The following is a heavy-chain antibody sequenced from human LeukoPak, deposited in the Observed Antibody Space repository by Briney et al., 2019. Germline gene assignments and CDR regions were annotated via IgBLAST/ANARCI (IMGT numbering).Heavy chain of an antibody. Sequence: GGSLRLSCAASGFTFSTYAMHWVRQAPGKGLEYVSSVSSNVYSTHYADSVKGRFAISRDNSKNTLYLQMSSLRTEDTAVYYCVKDSKSSGWYVPPNFDYWGQGTLVTVSS. D-gene: IGHD6-19*01. V-gene: IGHV3-64D*09. CDR3: VKDSKSSGWYVPPNFDY. CDR1: GFTFSTYA. J-gene: IGHJ4*02. CDR2: VSSNVYST.